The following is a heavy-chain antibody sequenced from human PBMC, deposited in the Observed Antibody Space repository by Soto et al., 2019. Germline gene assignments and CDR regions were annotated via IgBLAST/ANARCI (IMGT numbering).Heavy chain of an antibody. D-gene: IGHD7-27*01. J-gene: IGHJ3*02. CDR1: GFTFFSYG. CDR2: ISGSAGSI. CDR3: AKLQSRELGRGAFDI. V-gene: IGHV3-23*01. Sequence: EVQLLESGGGLVQPGGSLRLSCEASGFTFFSYGMSWVRQAPGKGLEWVSGISGSAGSIYYADSVKGRFTISRDNSKNTLYVQMNSLRAEDTAVYYCAKLQSRELGRGAFDIWGQGTMVTVSS.